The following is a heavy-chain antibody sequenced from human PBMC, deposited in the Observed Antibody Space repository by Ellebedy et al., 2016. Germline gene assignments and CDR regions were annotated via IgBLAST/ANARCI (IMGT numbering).Heavy chain of an antibody. J-gene: IGHJ4*02. D-gene: IGHD3-3*01. CDR2: IYYGGTT. CDR3: ARETDFWSDSSYFDY. CDR1: GGSINSGDYY. V-gene: IGHV4-30-4*01. Sequence: SETLSLXXSVSGGSINSGDYYWSWIRQPPGQGLEWLGYIYYGGTTYYNTSLKSRITISVDTSKNQFSLRLSSVTAADTAVYFCARETDFWSDSSYFDYWGQGILVTISS.